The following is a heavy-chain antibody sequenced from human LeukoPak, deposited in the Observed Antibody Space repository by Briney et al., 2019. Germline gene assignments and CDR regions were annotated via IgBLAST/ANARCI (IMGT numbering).Heavy chain of an antibody. CDR3: AGGEDTGYSEA. CDR1: GASISIYY. J-gene: IGHJ5*02. D-gene: IGHD2-15*01. V-gene: IGHV4-59*01. Sequence: SETLSLTCTVSGASISIYYWSWIRQPPGKGLEWIGYVYYSGSTKYNPSLKSRVTISVDTSKTQFSLNLSSVTAADTAVYYCAGGEDTGYSEAWGQGILVTVSS. CDR2: VYYSGST.